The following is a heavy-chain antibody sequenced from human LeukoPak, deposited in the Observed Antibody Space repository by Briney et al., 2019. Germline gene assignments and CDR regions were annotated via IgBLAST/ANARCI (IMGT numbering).Heavy chain of an antibody. CDR3: ASAETMVRGVSGY. Sequence: SETLSHTCAVYGGSFSGYYWSWIRQPPGKGREWIGEINHSGSTNYNPPRKSRVNISVDTTKNQFSLKLSSVTAADTAVYYCASAETMVRGVSGYWGQGTLVTVSS. CDR1: GGSFSGYY. J-gene: IGHJ4*02. V-gene: IGHV4-34*01. CDR2: INHSGST. D-gene: IGHD3-10*01.